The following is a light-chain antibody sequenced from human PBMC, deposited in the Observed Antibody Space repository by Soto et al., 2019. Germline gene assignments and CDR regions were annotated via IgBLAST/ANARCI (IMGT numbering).Light chain of an antibody. CDR1: SSDVGAYNY. V-gene: IGLV2-14*01. CDR3: SSYTSATTYV. J-gene: IGLJ1*01. Sequence: QSVLTKPASLSGSPGQSITISCTGTSSDVGAYNYDSWYQQYPGEAPKVIIYDVSHRPAGVSNRFSGSKSGNTASLTISGLQTQDEADYYCSSYTSATTYVFGTGTKVTVL. CDR2: DVS.